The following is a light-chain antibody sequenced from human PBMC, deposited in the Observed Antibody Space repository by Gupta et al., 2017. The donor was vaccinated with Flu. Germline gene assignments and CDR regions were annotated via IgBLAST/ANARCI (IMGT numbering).Light chain of an antibody. CDR2: GAS. J-gene: IGKJ1*01. CDR1: HSISTN. CDR3: QQYDDWPPWT. Sequence: EVLMTQSPETLSLSPGERATLSCRASHSISTNLAWYQQKPGQAPRLLISGASTRATGIPARFSGSGSGTEFTLTISSLQSEDFAVYYCQQYDDWPPWTFGQGTKVEIK. V-gene: IGKV3-15*01.